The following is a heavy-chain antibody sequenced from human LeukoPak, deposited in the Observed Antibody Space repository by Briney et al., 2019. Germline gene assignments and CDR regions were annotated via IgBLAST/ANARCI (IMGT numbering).Heavy chain of an antibody. J-gene: IGHJ4*02. CDR2: ITWNSGGI. CDR1: GFTFGDYA. V-gene: IGHV3-9*01. Sequence: QSGGSLRLSCVASGFTFGDYAMHWVRHAPGKGLEWVSGITWNSGGIGYADSVKGRFTISRDNAKNSLYLQMNSLRAEDTALYYCAKASGADYWGQGTLVTVSS. CDR3: AKASGADY.